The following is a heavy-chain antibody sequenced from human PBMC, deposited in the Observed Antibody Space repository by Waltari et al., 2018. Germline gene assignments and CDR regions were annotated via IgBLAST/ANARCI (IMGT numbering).Heavy chain of an antibody. J-gene: IGHJ3*02. Sequence: EVQLVESGGGLVQPGGSLRLSCAASGFTFSGSWMHWVGQGPGKGLVWVSRIKSDGSSTSYADSVKGRFTISRDNAKKTLYLQMNSLRAEDTAVYYCARGGTYSFDAFDIWGQGTMVTVSS. V-gene: IGHV3-74*01. CDR1: GFTFSGSW. CDR3: ARGGTYSFDAFDI. CDR2: IKSDGSST. D-gene: IGHD5-18*01.